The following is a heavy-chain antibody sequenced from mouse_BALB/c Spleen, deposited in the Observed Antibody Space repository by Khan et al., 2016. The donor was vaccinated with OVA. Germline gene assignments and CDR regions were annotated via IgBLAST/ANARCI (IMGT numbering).Heavy chain of an antibody. CDR2: INPYTGEP. Sequence: QIQLVQSGPELKTPGETVKISCKASGYTFTNFGTHWVKQAPGKGLKWMGWINPYTGEPTHAHDLKGRFAFPLETSANTAYLPFNNHKNEDTAIYVCARGARYEKALYARDYWGQGTSVTVAS. CDR1: GYTFTNFG. J-gene: IGHJ4*01. D-gene: IGHD2-14*01. V-gene: IGHV9-3-1*01. CDR3: ARGARYEKALYARDY.